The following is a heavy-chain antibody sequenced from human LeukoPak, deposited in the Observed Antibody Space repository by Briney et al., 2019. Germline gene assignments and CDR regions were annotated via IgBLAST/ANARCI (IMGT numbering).Heavy chain of an antibody. CDR2: TYYRSRWFN. CDR3: ARGDSSSAVAGTAFDY. V-gene: IGHV6-1*01. Sequence: SQPLSLTCAISGGSVSTNSAAWNWIPQSPSRGLEWLGRTYYRSRWFNDYAPCVERRVTINADKSKLQLSLQFDSDRPEDTAVYYCARGDSSSAVAGTAFDYWGQGTLVTVSS. J-gene: IGHJ4*02. CDR1: GGSVSTNSAA. D-gene: IGHD6-19*01.